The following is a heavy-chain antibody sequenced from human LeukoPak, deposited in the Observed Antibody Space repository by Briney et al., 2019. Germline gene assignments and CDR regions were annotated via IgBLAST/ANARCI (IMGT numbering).Heavy chain of an antibody. J-gene: IGHJ4*02. D-gene: IGHD3-10*01. CDR1: GFTFSSYA. Sequence: GRSLRLSCAASGFTFSSYAMHWVRQAPGKGLEWVAVISYDGSNKYYADSVKGRFTISRDNSKDTLYLQMNSLRAEDTAVYYCARDFGVASTRPQRENPDYWGQGTLVTVSS. CDR3: ARDFGVASTRPQRENPDY. V-gene: IGHV3-30-3*01. CDR2: ISYDGSNK.